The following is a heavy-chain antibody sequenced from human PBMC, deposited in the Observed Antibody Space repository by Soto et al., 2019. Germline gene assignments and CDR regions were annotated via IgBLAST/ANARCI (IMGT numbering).Heavy chain of an antibody. CDR1: GGSISSGDYY. D-gene: IGHD2-8*01. Sequence: PSETLSLTCTVSGGSISSGDYYWSWIRQPPGKGLEWIGYIYYSGSTYYNPSLKSRVTISVDTSKNQFSLKLSSVTAADTAVYYCARDGYCTNGVCYTVFDYWGQGTLVTVPQ. CDR2: IYYSGST. J-gene: IGHJ4*02. CDR3: ARDGYCTNGVCYTVFDY. V-gene: IGHV4-30-4*01.